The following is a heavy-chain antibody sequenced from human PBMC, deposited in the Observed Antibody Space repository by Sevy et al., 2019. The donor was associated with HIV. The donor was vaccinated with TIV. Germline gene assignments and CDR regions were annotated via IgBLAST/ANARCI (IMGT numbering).Heavy chain of an antibody. CDR2: ISSGNSYI. J-gene: IGHJ4*02. D-gene: IGHD6-19*01. Sequence: GGSLRRSCGASGFTFSRYSMNWVRQAPGKGLEWVSSISSGNSYIYYADSVKGRFTISRDNAKNSLYLHMNSLRAEDTAVYYCARGSGAVVAGNYFDYWGQGILVTVSS. V-gene: IGHV3-21*01. CDR1: GFTFSRYS. CDR3: ARGSGAVVAGNYFDY.